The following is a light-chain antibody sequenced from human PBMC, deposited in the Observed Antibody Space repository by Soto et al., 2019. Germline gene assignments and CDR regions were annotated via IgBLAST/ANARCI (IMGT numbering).Light chain of an antibody. Sequence: DLQLTQSPSFLSASVGDRVTITCRASEGISSDLVWYQQKPGKAPNLLIYAASTLQSGVSSRFSGRGSGTEFTLTISSLQPEDFATYYCQQRNTYPRTFGQGTTVEIK. CDR2: AAS. J-gene: IGKJ1*01. CDR3: QQRNTYPRT. V-gene: IGKV1-9*01. CDR1: EGISSD.